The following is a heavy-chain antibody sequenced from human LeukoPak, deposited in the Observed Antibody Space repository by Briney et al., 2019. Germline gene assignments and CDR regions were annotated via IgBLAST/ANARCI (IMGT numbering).Heavy chain of an antibody. CDR3: ARDGQPRYSSGWYVPGGGDYFDY. CDR2: ISSNGGST. V-gene: IGHV3-64*01. CDR1: GFTFSSYA. Sequence: PGGSLRLSCAASGFTFSSYAMHWVRQAPGKGLEYVSAISSNGGSTSYANSVKGRFTISRDNSKNTLYLQMGSLRAEDMAVYYCARDGQPRYSSGWYVPGGGDYFDYWGQGTLVTVSS. J-gene: IGHJ4*02. D-gene: IGHD6-19*01.